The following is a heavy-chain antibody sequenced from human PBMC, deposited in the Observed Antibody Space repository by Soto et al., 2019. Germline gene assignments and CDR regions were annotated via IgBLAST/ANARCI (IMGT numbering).Heavy chain of an antibody. Sequence: GGSLRLSCVASGFRFSDHSMTWVRQSPGKGLQWIAYISSSSDNIYYAESVRGRFTVSRDNAKNALFLEMNSLRDDDTATYYCARLPKASLVNAWGQGTRVTVSS. CDR3: ARLPKASLVNA. J-gene: IGHJ4*02. V-gene: IGHV3-48*02. CDR2: ISSSSDNI. CDR1: GFRFSDHS. D-gene: IGHD2-21*01.